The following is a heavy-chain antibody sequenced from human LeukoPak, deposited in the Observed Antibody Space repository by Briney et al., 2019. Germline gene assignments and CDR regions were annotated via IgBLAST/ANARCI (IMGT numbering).Heavy chain of an antibody. Sequence: GGSLRLSCAVSGFTFSTYAMTWVRQAPGKGLEWVSSIGGNGAVTYYADSVKGQFTISRDNSKDTLYLQMNSLRAEDTALYYCAKGRYSAGWGSYYFDCWGQGTLVTVSS. CDR1: GFTFSTYA. D-gene: IGHD6-19*01. CDR3: AKGRYSAGWGSYYFDC. V-gene: IGHV3-23*01. CDR2: IGGNGAVT. J-gene: IGHJ4*02.